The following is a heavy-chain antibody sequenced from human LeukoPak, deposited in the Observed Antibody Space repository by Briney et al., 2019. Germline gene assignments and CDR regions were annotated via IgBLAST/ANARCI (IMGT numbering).Heavy chain of an antibody. CDR1: GDSVSSNSGS. J-gene: IGHJ4*02. CDR2: TYYRSKWYH. V-gene: IGHV6-1*01. CDR3: ASGSGSSYRTYYFDS. Sequence: SQTLSLTFAISGDSVSSNSGSWNWIRQSPSRGLEWLGRTYYRSKWYHVYAVSVKSRININPDTSKNQFSLQLDSVTPEDTAVYYCASGSGSSYRTYYFDSWGQGTLVTVSS. D-gene: IGHD3-10*01.